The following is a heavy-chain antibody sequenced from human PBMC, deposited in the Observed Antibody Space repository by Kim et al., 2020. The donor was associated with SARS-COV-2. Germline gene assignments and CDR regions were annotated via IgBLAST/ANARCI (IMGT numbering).Heavy chain of an antibody. J-gene: IGHJ4*02. Sequence: DSVKGRFTISRDISKNTLYLQRNSLRSEDTAVYYCARPGRKQWLVLYFDYWGQGTLVTVSS. V-gene: IGHV3-30*01. D-gene: IGHD6-19*01. CDR3: ARPGRKQWLVLYFDY.